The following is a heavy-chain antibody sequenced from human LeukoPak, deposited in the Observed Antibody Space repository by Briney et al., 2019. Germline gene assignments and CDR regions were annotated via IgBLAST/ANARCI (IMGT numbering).Heavy chain of an antibody. CDR1: GYSFPTYW. V-gene: IGHV5-51*01. Sequence: GESLKISCKGSGYSFPTYWIVWLRQMPGKGLEWMGIIYPGDSDTRYSPSFQGQVTISADKSISTASLQWGSLKASDTAMYYCARQHYYGSGSPSYGMDVWGQGTTVTVSS. D-gene: IGHD3-10*01. J-gene: IGHJ6*02. CDR2: IYPGDSDT. CDR3: ARQHYYGSGSPSYGMDV.